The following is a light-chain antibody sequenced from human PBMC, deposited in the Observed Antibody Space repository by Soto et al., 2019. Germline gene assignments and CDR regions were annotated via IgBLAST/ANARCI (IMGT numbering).Light chain of an antibody. J-gene: IGKJ2*01. CDR1: QSISSW. CDR3: QHYYTYPYT. CDR2: KAS. Sequence: DIQMTQSPSTLSASVGGRVTITCRASQSISSWLAWYQLKPGRAPNLLIYKASTLESGVPSRFSGSGSGTEFTLTISSLQPDDSATYYCQHYYTYPYTFGQGTKVDIK. V-gene: IGKV1-5*03.